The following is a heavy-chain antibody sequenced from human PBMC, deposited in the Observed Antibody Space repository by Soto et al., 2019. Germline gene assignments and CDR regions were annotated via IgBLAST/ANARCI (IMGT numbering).Heavy chain of an antibody. Sequence: EVQLVETGGGLIQPGGSLRLSCAASGFTVSTNYMSWVRQAPGKGLEWVSGFRTGGDDGTTYYADSVKGRFTISRDNSKNTLFLQINSLRAEDTAIYYCAKKVNSGPGSQYFDYWGQGTLVTVSS. J-gene: IGHJ4*02. V-gene: IGHV3-53*02. CDR3: AKKVNSGPGSQYFDY. CDR2: FRTGGDDGTT. CDR1: GFTVSTNY. D-gene: IGHD3-10*01.